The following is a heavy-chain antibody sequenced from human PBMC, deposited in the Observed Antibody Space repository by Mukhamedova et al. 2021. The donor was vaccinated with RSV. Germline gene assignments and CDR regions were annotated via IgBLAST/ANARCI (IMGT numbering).Heavy chain of an antibody. J-gene: IGHJ6*02. Sequence: RGRTIPLLEIANLAQKFQGRVTISADKSTSTTYMDLTSLRPEDTAVYYCATSPIAAPAVGRSFGLDVWGQGTTVTVSS. D-gene: IGHD6-13*01. V-gene: IGHV1-69*02. CDR3: ATSPIAAPAVGRSFGLDV. CDR2: TIPLLEIA.